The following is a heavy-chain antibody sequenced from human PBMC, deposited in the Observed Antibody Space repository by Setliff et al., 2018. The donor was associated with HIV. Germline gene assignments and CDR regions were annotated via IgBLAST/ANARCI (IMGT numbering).Heavy chain of an antibody. CDR2: ISGSGVNS. D-gene: IGHD3-9*01. CDR1: GFTFSNYV. J-gene: IGHJ4*02. Sequence: GGSLRLSCAASGFTFSNYVINWVRQAPGKGLEWISGISGSGVNSYYADSVKGRFTISRDNSKNNVYLQMNSLRAEDTAVYYCAKTSNTGYLFCSDYWGQGTLVTVSS. CDR3: AKTSNTGYLFCSDY. V-gene: IGHV3-23*01.